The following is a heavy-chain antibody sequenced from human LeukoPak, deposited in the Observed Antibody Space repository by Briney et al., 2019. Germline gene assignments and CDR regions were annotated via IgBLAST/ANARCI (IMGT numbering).Heavy chain of an antibody. J-gene: IGHJ5*02. CDR3: ARTILTGYGKWFDP. CDR2: IYTSGST. D-gene: IGHD3-9*01. Sequence: SQTLSLTCTVSGGSISSGDYYWSWIRQPAGKGLEWIVRIYTSGSTNYNPSLKSRVTISVDTSKNQFSLKLSSVTVADTAVYYCARTILTGYGKWFDPWGQGTLVTVSS. CDR1: GGSISSGDYY. V-gene: IGHV4-61*02.